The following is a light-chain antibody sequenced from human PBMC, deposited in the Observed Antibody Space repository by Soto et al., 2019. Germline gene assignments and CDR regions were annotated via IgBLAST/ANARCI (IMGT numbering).Light chain of an antibody. CDR3: AAWDDSLNGPV. V-gene: IGLV1-36*01. CDR2: YDD. J-gene: IGLJ2*01. CDR1: SSNIGNNA. Sequence: QAVVTQPPSVSEAPRQRVTISCSGSSSNIGNNAVNWYQQLPGKAPKLLIYYDDLLPSGVSDRFSGSKSGTSASLAISGLQSEDEADYYCAAWDDSLNGPVFGGGTKPTVL.